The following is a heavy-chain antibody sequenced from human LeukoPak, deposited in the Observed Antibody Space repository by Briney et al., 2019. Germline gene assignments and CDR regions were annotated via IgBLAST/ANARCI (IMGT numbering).Heavy chain of an antibody. D-gene: IGHD2-21*01. V-gene: IGHV1-2*02. CDR2: IHPYSGGT. J-gene: IGHJ5*02. CDR3: VRDKIADAGGGA. CDR1: GYIFSDYE. Sequence: ASVKVSCKASGYIFSDYEMHWVRQVPGQGPEWMGWIHPYSGGTNYAQKFQGRLSMTRDMSISTAYMKLNTLTSNDTAVYFCVRDKIADAGGGAWGQGTLVTVSS.